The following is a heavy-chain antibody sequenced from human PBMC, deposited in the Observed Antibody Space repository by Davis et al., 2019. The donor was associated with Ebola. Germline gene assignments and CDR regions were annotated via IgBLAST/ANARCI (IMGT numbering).Heavy chain of an antibody. Sequence: AASVKVSCKASGYTFSNHAISWVRQAPGQRLEWMGWINAGNGNTKYSQKFQGRVTITRDTSASTAYMELSSLRSEDTAVYYCASSGAAMVLFYYGMDVWGQGITVTVSS. J-gene: IGHJ6*02. D-gene: IGHD5-18*01. V-gene: IGHV1-3*01. CDR2: INAGNGNT. CDR1: GYTFSNHA. CDR3: ASSGAAMVLFYYGMDV.